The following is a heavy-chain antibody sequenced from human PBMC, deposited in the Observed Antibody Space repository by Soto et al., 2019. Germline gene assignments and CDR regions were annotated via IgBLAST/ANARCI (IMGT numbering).Heavy chain of an antibody. D-gene: IGHD3-16*01. V-gene: IGHV1-24*01. J-gene: IGHJ3*02. CDR3: ATEFMTDAFDI. CDR2: FDPEDGET. Sequence: GTSVKVSCKVSGYSLTDISMRWVRQAPGKGLEWMGGFDPEDGETIYAQKFQGRVTMTEDTSTDTAYMELSSLRSEDTAVYYCATEFMTDAFDIWGQGTMVTVSS. CDR1: GYSLTDIS.